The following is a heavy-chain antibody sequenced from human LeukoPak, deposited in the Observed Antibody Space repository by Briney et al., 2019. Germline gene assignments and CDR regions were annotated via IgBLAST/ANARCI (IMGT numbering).Heavy chain of an antibody. CDR3: AREYFHCTNGVCYDFDY. CDR1: GGSISSYY. D-gene: IGHD2-8*01. CDR2: VYTSGST. Sequence: SETLSLTCTVSGGSISSYYWSWIRQPAGKGLEWIGRVYTSGSTNYNPSLKSRATMSVDTSKNQFSLKLSSVTAADTAVYYCAREYFHCTNGVCYDFDYWGQGTLVTVSS. V-gene: IGHV4-4*07. J-gene: IGHJ4*02.